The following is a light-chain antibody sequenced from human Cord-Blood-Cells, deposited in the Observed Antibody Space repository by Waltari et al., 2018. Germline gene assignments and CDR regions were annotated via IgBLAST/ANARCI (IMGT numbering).Light chain of an antibody. CDR1: SSDVGGYNY. Sequence: QSALTQPTSVSGSPGQSITISCTGTSSDVGGYNYVSWYQQHPGKAPKLMIYDVSNWPSGVSNRFSGSKSGNTASLTISGLQAEDEAEYYCSSYTSSSTDVFGTGTKVTVL. J-gene: IGLJ1*01. CDR3: SSYTSSSTDV. V-gene: IGLV2-14*03. CDR2: DVS.